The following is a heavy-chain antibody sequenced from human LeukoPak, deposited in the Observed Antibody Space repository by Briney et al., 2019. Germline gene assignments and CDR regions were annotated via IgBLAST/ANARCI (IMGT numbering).Heavy chain of an antibody. CDR2: INSDGSST. D-gene: IGHD3-16*02. J-gene: IGHJ4*02. CDR1: GFTFSSYW. Sequence: GGSLSLSCAASGFTFSSYWMHWVRQAPGKGLVWVSRINSDGSSTSYADSVKGRFTISRDNAKNTLYLQMNSLRAEDTAVYYCARTSYVWGSYRYSSLVDYWGQGTLVTVSS. CDR3: ARTSYVWGSYRYSSLVDY. V-gene: IGHV3-74*01.